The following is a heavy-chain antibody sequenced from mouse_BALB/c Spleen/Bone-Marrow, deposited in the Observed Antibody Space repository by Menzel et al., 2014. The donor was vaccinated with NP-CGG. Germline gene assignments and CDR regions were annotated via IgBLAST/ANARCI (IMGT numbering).Heavy chain of an antibody. V-gene: IGHV2-6-7*01. CDR2: IWGDGST. CDR1: GFSLTGYG. D-gene: IGHD1-1*01. J-gene: IGHJ4*01. Sequence: QVQLKHSGPGLVAPSQSLSITCTVSGFSLTGYGVNWVRQPPGKGLEWLGMIWGDGSTDYNSALKSRLSISKDNSKSQVFLKMNSLQTDDTARYYCAREGDYSLYAMDYWGQGTSVTVSS. CDR3: AREGDYSLYAMDY.